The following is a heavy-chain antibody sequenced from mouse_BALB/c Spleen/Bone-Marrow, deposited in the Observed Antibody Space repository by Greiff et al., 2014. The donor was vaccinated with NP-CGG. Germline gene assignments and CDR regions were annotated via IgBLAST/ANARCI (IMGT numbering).Heavy chain of an antibody. D-gene: IGHD1-1*01. V-gene: IGHV5-9-4*01. Sequence: EVMLVESGGGLVKPGGSLKLSCAASGFTFSSYAMSWVRQSPEKRLEWVAEISSGGNYTYYPDTVTGRFTISRDNAKNILYLEMSSLRSDDTAMYYCVRAYGSSYAMGYWGQGTSVTVSS. J-gene: IGHJ4*01. CDR3: VRAYGSSYAMGY. CDR1: GFTFSSYA. CDR2: ISSGGNYT.